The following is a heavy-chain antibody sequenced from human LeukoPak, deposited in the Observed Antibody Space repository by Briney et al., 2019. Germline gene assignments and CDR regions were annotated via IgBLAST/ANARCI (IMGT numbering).Heavy chain of an antibody. D-gene: IGHD4-11*01. Sequence: GGSLRLSCVASGFTFSDYAMNWVRQAPGKGLEWVSTFKTNSGQVYYAESVRGRFTISRVNSKNTVYLEMSSLRAEDTALYFCARSVPDYTGFDYWGQGALVTVSS. J-gene: IGHJ4*02. CDR2: FKTNSGQV. CDR3: ARSVPDYTGFDY. V-gene: IGHV3-23*01. CDR1: GFTFSDYA.